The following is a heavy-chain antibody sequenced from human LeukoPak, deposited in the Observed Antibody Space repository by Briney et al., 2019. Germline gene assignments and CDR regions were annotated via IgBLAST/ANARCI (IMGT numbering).Heavy chain of an antibody. D-gene: IGHD1-26*01. V-gene: IGHV3-30-3*01. J-gene: IGHJ4*02. CDR1: GFTFTTYA. CDR2: ISYDGSDK. Sequence: GGSLRLSCAASGFTFTTYAMHWVRQSPGKRLEWVAVISYDGSDKYYADAMKGRFTISRDNSKNTLYLQMSSLRDEDTAVYYCARVIRDWWELGIDYWGQGTLVTVSS. CDR3: ARVIRDWWELGIDY.